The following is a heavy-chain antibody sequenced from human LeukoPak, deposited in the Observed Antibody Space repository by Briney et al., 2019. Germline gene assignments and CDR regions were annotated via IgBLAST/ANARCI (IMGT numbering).Heavy chain of an antibody. CDR3: AGAYSSSSHGSDY. D-gene: IGHD6-6*01. J-gene: IGHJ4*02. Sequence: SQTLSLTCAISGDSVSSNSAAWNWIRQSPSRGLEWLGRTFYRSKWYNDYAVSVKSRITINPDTSKNQFSLQLNSVTPEDTAVYYCAGAYSSSSHGSDYWGQGTLVTVSS. V-gene: IGHV6-1*01. CDR2: TFYRSKWYN. CDR1: GDSVSSNSAA.